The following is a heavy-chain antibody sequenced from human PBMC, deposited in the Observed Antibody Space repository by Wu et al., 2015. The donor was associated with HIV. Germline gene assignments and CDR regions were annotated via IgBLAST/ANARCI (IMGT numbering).Heavy chain of an antibody. V-gene: IGHV1-69*11. Sequence: QVQLVQSGAEVRKPGSSVKVSCKASGGTFSRSGFSWVRQVPGQGFEWMGRIIPIHGAANYAQKFEGRVTITADESTSTAYMDLSSLTSEDTAVYYCAREGEEKKSDRSGYYAYLQIWGQDSQVTVSS. CDR1: GGTFSRSG. D-gene: IGHD3-22*01. CDR2: IIPIHGAA. CDR3: AREGEEKKSDRSGYYAYLQI. J-gene: IGHJ1*01.